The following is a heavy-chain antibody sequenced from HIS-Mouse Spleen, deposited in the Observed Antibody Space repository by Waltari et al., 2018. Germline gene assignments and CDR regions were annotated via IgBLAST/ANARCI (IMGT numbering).Heavy chain of an antibody. CDR3: AKGGSTTVTAFDI. V-gene: IGHV3-30*18. D-gene: IGHD4-17*01. Sequence: QVQLVESGGGVVQPGRSLRLSCAASGFTFSSYGMHWVRQAPGKEPEWVAVISYDGSNKYYADSVKGRFTISRDNSKNTLYLQMNSLRAEDTAVYYCAKGGSTTVTAFDIWGQGTMVTVSS. CDR2: ISYDGSNK. J-gene: IGHJ3*02. CDR1: GFTFSSYG.